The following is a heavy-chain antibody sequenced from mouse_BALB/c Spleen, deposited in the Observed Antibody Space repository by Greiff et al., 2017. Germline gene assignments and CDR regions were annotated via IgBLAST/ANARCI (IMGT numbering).Heavy chain of an antibody. V-gene: IGHV3-6*02. CDR2: ISYDGSN. D-gene: IGHD2-12*01. CDR3: ARDENYRGYFDY. CDR1: GYSITSGYY. J-gene: IGHJ2*01. Sequence: EVKLQESGPGLVKPSQSLSLTCSVTGYSITSGYYWNWIRQFPGNKLEWMGYISYDGSNNYNPSLKNRISITRDTSKNQFFLKLNSVTTEDTATYYCARDENYRGYFDYWGQGTTLTVSS.